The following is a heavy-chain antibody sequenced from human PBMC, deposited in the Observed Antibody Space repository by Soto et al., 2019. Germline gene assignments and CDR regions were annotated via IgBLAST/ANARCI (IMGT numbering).Heavy chain of an antibody. Sequence: QVQLQESGPGLVKPSETLSLTCTVSGGSISSYYWSWIRQPPGKGLEWIGYIYDSGSTNYNPSLKTRVPISVDTSKNQFSLKLSSVTAADTAVYCCARVQDGSGSSFFDYWGQGTLVTVSS. CDR2: IYDSGST. D-gene: IGHD3-10*01. J-gene: IGHJ4*02. CDR1: GGSISSYY. CDR3: ARVQDGSGSSFFDY. V-gene: IGHV4-59*01.